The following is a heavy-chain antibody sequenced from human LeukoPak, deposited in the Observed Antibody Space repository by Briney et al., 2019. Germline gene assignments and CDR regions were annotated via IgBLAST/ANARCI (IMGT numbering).Heavy chain of an antibody. CDR1: GFTVSSNY. Sequence: GGSLRLSCAASGFTVSSNYMSWVRQAPGKGLEWVSVIYSGGGTYYADSVKGRFTISRDNAKNSVYLQMNGLKAEDTAVYHCVGGPGWVFDLWGRGTLVTVSS. CDR3: VGGPGWVFDL. V-gene: IGHV3-53*01. D-gene: IGHD6-19*01. J-gene: IGHJ2*01. CDR2: IYSGGGT.